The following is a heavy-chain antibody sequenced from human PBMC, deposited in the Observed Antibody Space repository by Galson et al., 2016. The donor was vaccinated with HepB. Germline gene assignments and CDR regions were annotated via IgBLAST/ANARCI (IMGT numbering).Heavy chain of an antibody. Sequence: SLRLSCAASGFTFSSYWMHWVRQAPGKGLVWVSRINSDGSSTSYADSVKGRFTISRDNAKNTLYLQMNSLRAEDTAVYYCAREGPSSWYNPYYYYGMDVWGQGTTVTVSS. V-gene: IGHV3-74*01. CDR3: AREGPSSWYNPYYYYGMDV. D-gene: IGHD6-13*01. J-gene: IGHJ6*02. CDR1: GFTFSSYW. CDR2: INSDGSST.